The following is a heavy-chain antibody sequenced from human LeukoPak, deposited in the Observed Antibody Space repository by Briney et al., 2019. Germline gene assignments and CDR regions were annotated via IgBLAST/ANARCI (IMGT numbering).Heavy chain of an antibody. V-gene: IGHV3-23*01. J-gene: IGHJ4*02. D-gene: IGHD6-13*01. Sequence: GSLRLSCAASGFTFSSYAMSWVRQAPGKGLEWVSAISGSGGSTYYADSVKGRFTISRDNSKNTLYLQMNSLRAEDTAVYYCAKDQGGIAAAGTSDLFDYWGQGTLVTVSS. CDR2: ISGSGGST. CDR3: AKDQGGIAAAGTSDLFDY. CDR1: GFTFSSYA.